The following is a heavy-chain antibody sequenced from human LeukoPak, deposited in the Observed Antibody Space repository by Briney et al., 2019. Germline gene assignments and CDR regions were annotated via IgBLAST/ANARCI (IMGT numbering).Heavy chain of an antibody. J-gene: IGHJ5*02. CDR3: GKEGGA. CDR2: IGGRGGST. CDR1: GFRFSEYT. Sequence: GGSLRLSCAASGFRFSEYTMTWVRQAPGKGPEWVSAIGGRGGSTYYADSLGSRFTISRDNSKDMVYLQMNSLKVEDTATYYCGKEGGAWGQGTKVTVSS. V-gene: IGHV3-23*01. D-gene: IGHD3-16*01.